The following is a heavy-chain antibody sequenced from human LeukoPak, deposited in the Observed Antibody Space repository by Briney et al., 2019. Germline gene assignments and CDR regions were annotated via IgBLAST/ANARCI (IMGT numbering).Heavy chain of an antibody. J-gene: IGHJ4*02. CDR3: AKDGHIIVVVPAAIDY. V-gene: IGHV3-30*18. D-gene: IGHD2-2*01. CDR2: ISYDGSNK. Sequence: GGSLRLSCAASGFTFSSYSMNWVRQAPGKGLEWVAVISYDGSNKYYADSVKGRFTISRDNSKNTLYLQMNSLRAEDTAVYYCAKDGHIIVVVPAAIDYWGQGTLVTVSS. CDR1: GFTFSSYS.